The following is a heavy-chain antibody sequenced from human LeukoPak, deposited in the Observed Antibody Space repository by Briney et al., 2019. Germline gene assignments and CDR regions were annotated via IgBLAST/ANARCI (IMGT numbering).Heavy chain of an antibody. D-gene: IGHD3-16*02. CDR2: ISGSGGST. CDR1: GFTFSSYS. J-gene: IGHJ4*02. CDR3: ARGDILGELSSHFDY. Sequence: GGSLRLSCAASGFTFSSYSMNWVRQAPGKGLEWVSAISGSGGSTYYADSVKGRFTISRDNSKNTLYLQMNSLRAEDTAVYYCARGDILGELSSHFDYWGQGTLVTVSS. V-gene: IGHV3-23*01.